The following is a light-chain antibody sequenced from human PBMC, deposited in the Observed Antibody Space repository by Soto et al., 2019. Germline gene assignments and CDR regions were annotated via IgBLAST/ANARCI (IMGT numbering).Light chain of an antibody. V-gene: IGLV2-14*02. CDR1: SSNVGSYKL. CDR3: SSYTTSGSFVV. CDR2: EVN. J-gene: IGLJ2*01. Sequence: QSALTQPASVSGSPGQSITISCTGTSSNVGSYKLVSWYQQHPGKAPKLMIFEVNKRPSGVSNRFSGSKSGNTASLTISGLQAGDEATYYCSSYTTSGSFVVFGGGTKLTVL.